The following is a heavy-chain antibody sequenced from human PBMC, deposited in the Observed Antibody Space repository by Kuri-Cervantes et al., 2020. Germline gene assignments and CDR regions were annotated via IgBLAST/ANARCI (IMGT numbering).Heavy chain of an antibody. J-gene: IGHJ5*02. CDR2: IHYSGST. CDR3: ARSSAAGTIDP. V-gene: IGHV4-61*01. Sequence: SETLSLTCTVSGGSVSSGSYYWSWIRQPPGKGLEWIGYIHYSGSTNYNPSLKSRVTISVDTSKNQFSLKLSSVTAADTAVYYCARSSAAGTIDPWGQGTLVTVSS. CDR1: GGSVSSGSYY. D-gene: IGHD6-13*01.